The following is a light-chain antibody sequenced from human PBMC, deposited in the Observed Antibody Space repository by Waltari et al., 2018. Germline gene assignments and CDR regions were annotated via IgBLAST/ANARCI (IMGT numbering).Light chain of an antibody. CDR3: QSGDYSRSYVV. J-gene: IGLJ3*02. V-gene: IGLV3-25*03. CDR2: KDT. Sequence: SYELTQPPSVSVSPGQTARITCSGDALPKESAYWYQQKPGQAPVVVIYKDTERATGIHEGFSGSSSGTTVTLIISGVQAEDEADYYCQSGDYSRSYVVLGGGTKLTVL. CDR1: ALPKES.